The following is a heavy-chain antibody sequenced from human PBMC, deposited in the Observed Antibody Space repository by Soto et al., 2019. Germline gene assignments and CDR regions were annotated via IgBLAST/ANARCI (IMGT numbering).Heavy chain of an antibody. D-gene: IGHD3-10*01. CDR3: ARDDPHGSGSC. J-gene: IGHJ4*02. V-gene: IGHV3-21*01. CDR2: ISSRSSYI. Sequence: EVQLVESGGGLVKPGGSLRLSCAASGFTFSSYSMNWVRQAPGKGLEWVSSISSRSSYIYYADSVKGRFTISRDNAKNSLYLQMNSLRAEDTAVYYCARDDPHGSGSCWGQGTLVTVSS. CDR1: GFTFSSYS.